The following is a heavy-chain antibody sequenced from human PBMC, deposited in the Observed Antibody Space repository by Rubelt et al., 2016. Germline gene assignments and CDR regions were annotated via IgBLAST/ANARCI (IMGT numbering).Heavy chain of an antibody. Sequence: SWVRQAPGQGLEWMGRIIPILGIVNYAQKFQGRVTITADKSTSTAYMELSSLRSEDTAVYYCARVGTAMVTTWGQGTLVTVSS. V-gene: IGHV1-69*04. CDR3: ARVGTAMVTT. D-gene: IGHD5-18*01. J-gene: IGHJ5*02. CDR2: IIPILGIV.